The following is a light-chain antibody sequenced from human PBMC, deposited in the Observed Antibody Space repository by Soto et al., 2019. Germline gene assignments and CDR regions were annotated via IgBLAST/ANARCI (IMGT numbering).Light chain of an antibody. CDR3: QQYDNLPLYT. V-gene: IGKV1-33*01. CDR1: QDISNY. Sequence: DLQMTQSPSSLSASVGDRVTITCQASQDISNYLNWYQQTPGKAPKLLIYDASNLETGVSSRFSGSGSGTHFTFTISSLQPEDIATYYCQQYDNLPLYTFGQGTKLEIK. J-gene: IGKJ2*01. CDR2: DAS.